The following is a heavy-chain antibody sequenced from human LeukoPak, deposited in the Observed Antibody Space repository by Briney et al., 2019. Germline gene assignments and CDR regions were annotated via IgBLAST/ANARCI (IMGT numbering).Heavy chain of an antibody. CDR1: GFTFSRYW. CDR2: INTDGSGT. CDR3: ARVASGSYNWFDP. D-gene: IGHD3-10*01. J-gene: IGHJ5*02. V-gene: IGHV3-74*01. Sequence: HPGGSLRLSCAASGFTFSRYWMHWVRQAPKKGLVWVSRINTDGSGTTYADSVKGRFTISRDNAKNTVYLQMNSLRAEDTAVYYCARVASGSYNWFDPWGQGTLVTVSS.